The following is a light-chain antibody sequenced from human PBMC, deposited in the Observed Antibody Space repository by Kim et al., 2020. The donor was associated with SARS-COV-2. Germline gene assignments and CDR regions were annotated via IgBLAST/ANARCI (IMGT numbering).Light chain of an antibody. Sequence: QSVLTQPASVSGSPGQSITISCTGTGSDVGANNYVSWYQQYPGKAPKLMIYDVSNRPSGVSDRFSGSKSGNTASLTISGLQAEDEADYYCSSYSRSTLIFGAGTQLTVL. CDR3: SSYSRSTLI. J-gene: IGLJ2*01. V-gene: IGLV2-14*03. CDR1: GSDVGANNY. CDR2: DVS.